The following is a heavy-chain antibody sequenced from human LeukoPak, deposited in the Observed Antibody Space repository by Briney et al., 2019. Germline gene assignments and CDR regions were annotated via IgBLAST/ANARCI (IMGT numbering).Heavy chain of an antibody. CDR2: ISYDGSNK. D-gene: IGHD3-3*01. J-gene: IGHJ6*03. CDR3: AKDPRDLRFLEWLSENYYYMDV. Sequence: GGSLRLSCAASGFIFSTYAMHWVRQAPGKGLEWVAVISYDGSNKYYADSVKGRFTISRDNSKNTLYLQMNSLRAEDTAVYYCAKDPRDLRFLEWLSENYYYMDVWGKGTTVTVSS. V-gene: IGHV3-30*04. CDR1: GFIFSTYA.